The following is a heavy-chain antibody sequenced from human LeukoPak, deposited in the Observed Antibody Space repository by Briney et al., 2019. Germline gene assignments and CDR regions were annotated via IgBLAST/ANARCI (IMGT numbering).Heavy chain of an antibody. CDR1: GYTFTSYY. V-gene: IGHV1-46*01. J-gene: IGHJ4*02. D-gene: IGHD3-3*01. CDR2: INPSGGST. CDR3: ARGRRITIFGVVINLSNYFDY. Sequence: ASVTVSCTASGYTFTSYYMHWVRQAPGPGLEWMGIINPSGGSTSYAQKFQGRVTMTRDMSTSTVYMELSSLRSEDTAVYYCARGRRITIFGVVINLSNYFDYWGQGTLVTVSS.